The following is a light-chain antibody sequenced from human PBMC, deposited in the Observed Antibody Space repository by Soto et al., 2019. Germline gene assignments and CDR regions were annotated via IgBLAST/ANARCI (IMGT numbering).Light chain of an antibody. J-gene: IGLJ3*02. CDR1: STNIGAGYD. Sequence: QSVLTQPPSVSGAPGQRVTISWTGSSTNIGAGYDVHWYQHLPGTAPKLLIYNNDNRPSGVPDRFSGSKSDTSASLAITGLQAEDEADYYCQSYDSSLSDLLFGGGTKLTVL. CDR2: NND. V-gene: IGLV1-40*01. CDR3: QSYDSSLSDLL.